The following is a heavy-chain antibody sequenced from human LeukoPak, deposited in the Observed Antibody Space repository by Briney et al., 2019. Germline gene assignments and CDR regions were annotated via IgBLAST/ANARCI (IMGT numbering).Heavy chain of an antibody. Sequence: PGGSLRLSCAASGFTVGSNYMGWVRQAPGKGLEWVSVIYSGGSAYYADSLKGRFTISRDNSKNTLYLQMNSLTAEDTAVYYCANLPTGKYWGQGTLVTVSS. CDR3: ANLPTGKY. V-gene: IGHV3-53*01. CDR2: IYSGGSA. CDR1: GFTVGSNY. J-gene: IGHJ4*02. D-gene: IGHD2-8*02.